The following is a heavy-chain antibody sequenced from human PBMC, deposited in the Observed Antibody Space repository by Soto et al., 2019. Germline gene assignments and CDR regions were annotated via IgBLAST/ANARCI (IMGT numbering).Heavy chain of an antibody. CDR3: AGTTSNYWYYMDV. D-gene: IGHD1-7*01. CDR2: TYYRSRWYN. J-gene: IGHJ6*03. V-gene: IGHV6-1*01. CDR1: GDSVSSNNAA. Sequence: PSQTLSLTCAISGDSVSSNNAAWNWIRQSPSRGLEWLGRTYYRSRWYNDYAVSVKSRITVNPDTSKNQFSLQLTSVTPEDTAVNYCAGTTSNYWYYMDVWGKGTRVSVSS.